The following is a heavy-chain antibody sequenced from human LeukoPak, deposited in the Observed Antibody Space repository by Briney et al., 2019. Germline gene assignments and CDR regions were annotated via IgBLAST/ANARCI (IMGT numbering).Heavy chain of an antibody. V-gene: IGHV4-59*06. Sequence: PSETLSLTCTVSGGSVSSYYWSWIRQHPGKGLEWIGYIYYSGSTHYNPSLKSRVTISVDTSKNQFSLKLSSVTAADTAVYYYAREAGYYDSSGYWALFDYWGQGTLVTVSS. J-gene: IGHJ4*02. CDR2: IYYSGST. CDR1: GGSVSSYY. D-gene: IGHD3-22*01. CDR3: AREAGYYDSSGYWALFDY.